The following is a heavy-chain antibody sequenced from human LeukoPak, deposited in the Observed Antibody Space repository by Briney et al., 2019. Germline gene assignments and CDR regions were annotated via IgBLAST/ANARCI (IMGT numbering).Heavy chain of an antibody. CDR1: GGSIGSYY. CDR3: AREQLGAFDI. J-gene: IGHJ3*02. D-gene: IGHD6-6*01. CDR2: IYYSGST. Sequence: SETLSLTCTVSGGSIGSYYWSWIRQPPGKGLEWIGYIYYSGSTNYNPSLKSRVTISVDTSKNQFSLKLSSVTAADTAVYYCAREQLGAFDIWGQGTMVTVSS. V-gene: IGHV4-59*01.